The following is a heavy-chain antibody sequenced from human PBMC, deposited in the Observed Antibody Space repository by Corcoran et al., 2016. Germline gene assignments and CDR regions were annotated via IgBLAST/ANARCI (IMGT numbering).Heavy chain of an antibody. Sequence: QVQLVQSGAEVKKPGASVKVSCKASGYTFTSYAMHWVRQAPGQRLEWMGCNNAGNGNTKYSQKFQGRVTITRDTTASTAYMEVSSLRSEDAAVYYFARVLTGGGATPSGYCGQGTLVTVSS. CDR1: GYTFTSYA. CDR2: NNAGNGNT. J-gene: IGHJ4*02. V-gene: IGHV1-3*01. D-gene: IGHD1-26*01. CDR3: ARVLTGGGATPSGY.